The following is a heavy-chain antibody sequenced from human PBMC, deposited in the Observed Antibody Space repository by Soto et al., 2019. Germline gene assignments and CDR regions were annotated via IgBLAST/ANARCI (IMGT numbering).Heavy chain of an antibody. J-gene: IGHJ4*02. CDR2: INHSGST. D-gene: IGHD6-13*01. Sequence: QVQLQQWGAGLLKPSETLSLTCAVYGGSFSGYYWSWIRQPPGKGLEWIGEINHSGSTNYNQSLKSRVTVSVDTSQNQFSRKLSSVTAADTAVYYCARCLKRIAAAGLGYWGQGTLVTVSS. CDR1: GGSFSGYY. CDR3: ARCLKRIAAAGLGY. V-gene: IGHV4-34*01.